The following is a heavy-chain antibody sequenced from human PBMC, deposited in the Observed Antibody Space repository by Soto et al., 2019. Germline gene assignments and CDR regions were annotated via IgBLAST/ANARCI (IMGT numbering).Heavy chain of an antibody. Sequence: QVQLVQSGTEVRKPGSSVNVSCQASGDTFDTYTFSWVRQAPGQGLQWMGEIIPMFRTTKYAPRFQGRLTLTADDSTRIVYMQLNSLTFEDTAVYYCAGGDGGADAFDLWVQGTMIAVSS. CDR1: GDTFDTYT. J-gene: IGHJ3*01. D-gene: IGHD3-16*01. V-gene: IGHV1-69*12. CDR3: AGGDGGADAFDL. CDR2: IIPMFRTT.